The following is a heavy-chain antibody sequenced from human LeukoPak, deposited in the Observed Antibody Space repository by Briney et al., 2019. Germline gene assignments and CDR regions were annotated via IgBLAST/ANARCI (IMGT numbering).Heavy chain of an antibody. CDR2: IYPGDSDT. CDR3: ARHPYCSSTSCYVDV. V-gene: IGHV5-51*01. J-gene: IGHJ6*02. D-gene: IGHD2-2*01. Sequence: GESLKISCKGSGYRFTSYWIGGVRRMPGKGLEWMGIIYPGDSDTRYSPSFQGQVTISADKSISTAYLQWSSLKASDTAMYYCARHPYCSSTSCYVDVWGQGTTVTVSS. CDR1: GYRFTSYW.